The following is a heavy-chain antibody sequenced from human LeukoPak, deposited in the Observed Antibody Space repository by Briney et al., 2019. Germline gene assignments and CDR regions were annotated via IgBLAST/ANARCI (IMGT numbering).Heavy chain of an antibody. D-gene: IGHD5-24*01. Sequence: PGGSLRLSCAASGFTFSSYWMSWVRQAPGKGLEWVANIKQDGSVKYYVDSVKGRFTISRDNAKNSLYLQMNSLRAEDTAVYYCARDLGQRWLQFGYFDYWGQGTLVTVSS. V-gene: IGHV3-7*01. CDR1: GFTFSSYW. CDR3: ARDLGQRWLQFGYFDY. J-gene: IGHJ4*02. CDR2: IKQDGSVK.